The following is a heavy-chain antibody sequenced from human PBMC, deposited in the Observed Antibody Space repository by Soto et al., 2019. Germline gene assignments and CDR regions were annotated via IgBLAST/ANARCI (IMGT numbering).Heavy chain of an antibody. D-gene: IGHD5-18*01. Sequence: SETLSLTCTASGGSVTSDEDYWTWIRQSPGKGLEWIGYISNSGSTGYNPSLKTRLSMSVDRSKNQFTLRLTSVTAADTAAYFCATESGSTYGYFDHWGQGTQVTVSS. V-gene: IGHV4-30-4*01. CDR2: ISNSGST. CDR1: GGSVTSDEDY. CDR3: ATESGSTYGYFDH. J-gene: IGHJ4*02.